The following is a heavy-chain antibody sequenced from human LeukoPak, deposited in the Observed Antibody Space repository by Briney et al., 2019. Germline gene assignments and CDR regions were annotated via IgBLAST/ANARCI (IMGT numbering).Heavy chain of an antibody. CDR3: SHSPPHSGSYYSKGYYFDY. J-gene: IGHJ4*02. V-gene: IGHV2-5*01. CDR1: GFSLSTSAVG. D-gene: IGHD1-26*01. Sequence: SGPTLVNPTQTLTLTCTFSGFSLSTSAVGVGWIRQPPGKALEWLALISWNDYKRYSPSLKSRLTITKDTSKNQVVLTMTNMDPVDTATYFCSHSPPHSGSYYSKGYYFDYWGQGTLVTVSS. CDR2: ISWNDYK.